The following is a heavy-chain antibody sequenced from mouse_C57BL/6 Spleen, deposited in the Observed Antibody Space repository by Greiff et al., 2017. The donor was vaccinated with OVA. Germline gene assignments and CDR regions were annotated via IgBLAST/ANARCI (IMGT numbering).Heavy chain of an antibody. D-gene: IGHD1-1*01. J-gene: IGHJ2*01. CDR3: ARPGYYGSFDY. CDR2: FHPYNDDT. V-gene: IGHV1-47*01. CDR1: GFTFTNYS. Sequence: VQLMESGAGLVKPGASVKLSCKASGFTFTNYSIEWMQQTPGKSLEWIGNFHPYNDDTKYNEKFKGKATLTVENTSSTIFYKLSRITYDGSTDYYCARPGYYGSFDYWGQGTTLTVSS.